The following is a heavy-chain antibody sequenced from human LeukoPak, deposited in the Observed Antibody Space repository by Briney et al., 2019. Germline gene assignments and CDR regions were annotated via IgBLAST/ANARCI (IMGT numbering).Heavy chain of an antibody. V-gene: IGHV3-7*03. CDR2: IHQDGSEK. CDR3: ARGGGYGSGSHYYFDY. CDR1: GFTFSSYA. J-gene: IGHJ4*02. D-gene: IGHD3-10*01. Sequence: GRSLRLSCAASGFTFSSYAMHWVRQAPGKGLEWVAYIHQDGSEKYYVGSVRGRFTISRDNAKNSLYLQMNSLRAEDTAVYYCARGGGYGSGSHYYFDYWGQGTLVTVSS.